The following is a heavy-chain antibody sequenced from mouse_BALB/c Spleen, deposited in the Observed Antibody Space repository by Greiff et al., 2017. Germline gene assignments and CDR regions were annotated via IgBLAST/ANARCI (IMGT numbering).Heavy chain of an antibody. CDR3: TRAYGSSRNYAMDY. V-gene: IGHV5-6-4*01. Sequence: VESGGGLVKPGGSLKLSCAASGFTFSSYTMSWVRQTPEKRLEWVATISSGGSYTYYPDSVKGRFTISRDNAKNTLYLQMSSLKSEDTAMYYCTRAYGSSRNYAMDYWGQGTSVTVSS. CDR2: ISSGGSYT. J-gene: IGHJ4*01. D-gene: IGHD1-1*01. CDR1: GFTFSSYT.